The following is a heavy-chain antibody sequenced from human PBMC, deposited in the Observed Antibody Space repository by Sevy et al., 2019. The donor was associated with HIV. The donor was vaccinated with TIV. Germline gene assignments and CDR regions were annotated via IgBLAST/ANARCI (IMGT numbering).Heavy chain of an antibody. J-gene: IGHJ4*02. V-gene: IGHV3-23*01. Sequence: GGSLRLSCAASGFTFSSYAMSWVRQAPGKGLEWVSAISGSGGSTYYADSVKGRFTISRDNSKNTLYLQMNSLRAEDTAIYYCVKGGYSYGSDYFDYWGQGTLVTVSS. CDR1: GFTFSSYA. CDR3: VKGGYSYGSDYFDY. D-gene: IGHD5-18*01. CDR2: ISGSGGST.